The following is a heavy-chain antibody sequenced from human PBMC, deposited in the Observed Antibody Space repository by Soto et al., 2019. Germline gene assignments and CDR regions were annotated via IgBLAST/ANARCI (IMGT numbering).Heavy chain of an antibody. CDR1: GGSFSGYY. CDR2: INHSGST. Sequence: PSETLSLTCAVYGGSFSGYYWSWIRQPPGKGLEWIGEINHSGSTNYNPSLKSRVTISVDTSKNQFSLKLSSVTAADTAVYYCARGHTVTMSFHWFDPWGQGTLVTVSS. D-gene: IGHD4-4*01. V-gene: IGHV4-34*01. J-gene: IGHJ5*02. CDR3: ARGHTVTMSFHWFDP.